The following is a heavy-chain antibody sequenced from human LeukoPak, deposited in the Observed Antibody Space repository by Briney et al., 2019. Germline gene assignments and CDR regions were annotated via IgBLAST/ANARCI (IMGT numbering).Heavy chain of an antibody. J-gene: IGHJ4*02. Sequence: QPGGSLRLSCAASGFTFSSYGMHWVRQAPGKGLEWVAVIWYDGSNKYYADSVKGRFTISRDNSKNTLYLQMNSLRAEDTAVYYCAKDSSSHPRGFDYWGQGTLVTVSS. CDR3: AKDSSSHPRGFDY. D-gene: IGHD6-13*01. CDR1: GFTFSSYG. V-gene: IGHV3-33*06. CDR2: IWYDGSNK.